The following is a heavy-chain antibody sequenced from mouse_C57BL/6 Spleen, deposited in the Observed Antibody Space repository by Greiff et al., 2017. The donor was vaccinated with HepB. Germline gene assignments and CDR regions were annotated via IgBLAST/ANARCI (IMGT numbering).Heavy chain of an antibody. J-gene: IGHJ1*03. CDR2: IYPGNSDT. CDR1: GYTFTSYW. V-gene: IGHV1-5*01. CDR3: TREVAPYFDV. Sequence: EVQLQQSGTVLARPGASVKMSCKTSGYTFTSYWMHWVKQRPGQGLEWIGAIYPGNSDTSYNQKFKGKAKLTAVTSASTAYMELSSLTNEDSAVYYCTREVAPYFDVWGTGTTVTVSS. D-gene: IGHD1-3*01.